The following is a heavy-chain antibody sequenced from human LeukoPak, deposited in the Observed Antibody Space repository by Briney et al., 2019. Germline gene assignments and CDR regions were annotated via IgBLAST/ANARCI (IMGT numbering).Heavy chain of an antibody. Sequence: GGSLRLSCAASGISFSTSWMSWVRQAPGKGPEWVAYIKGDGSEISYVDSVKGRFTISRDNAKNSLYLQMDSLRVEDTAVYYCARGVVSRAAFGVWGQGTMVTVSS. V-gene: IGHV3-7*05. CDR1: GISFSTSW. D-gene: IGHD5/OR15-5a*01. CDR3: ARGVVSRAAFGV. J-gene: IGHJ3*01. CDR2: IKGDGSEI.